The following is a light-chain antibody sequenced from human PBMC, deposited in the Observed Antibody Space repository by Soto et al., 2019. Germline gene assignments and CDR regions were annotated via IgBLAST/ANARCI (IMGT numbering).Light chain of an antibody. CDR2: GAS. CDR3: QQYDSSPIT. J-gene: IGKJ5*01. Sequence: EIVLTQSPGTLSLSPGERATLSCRASQSVSSSYLAWCQQKPGQAPRLLIYGASSRATGIPDRFSGSGSGTDFTHTISRLEPEDFAVYYCQQYDSSPITFGQGTRLEIK. CDR1: QSVSSSY. V-gene: IGKV3-20*01.